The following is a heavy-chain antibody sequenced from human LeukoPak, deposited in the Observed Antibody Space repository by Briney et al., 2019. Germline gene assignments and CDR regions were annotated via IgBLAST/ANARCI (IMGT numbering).Heavy chain of an antibody. CDR3: ATHTAAGYYYYGMDV. Sequence: ASVKVSCKASGYTFPSYDINWVRQATGQGLEWMGWVNPNSANTAYAQKFQGRVTMTRDTSISTAYMELSRLRSDDTAVYYCATHTAAGYYYYGMDVWGQGTTVTVSS. V-gene: IGHV1-8*01. CDR2: VNPNSANT. CDR1: GYTFPSYD. D-gene: IGHD6-13*01. J-gene: IGHJ6*02.